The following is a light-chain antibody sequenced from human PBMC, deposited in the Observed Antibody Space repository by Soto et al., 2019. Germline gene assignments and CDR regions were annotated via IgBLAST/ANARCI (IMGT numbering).Light chain of an antibody. J-gene: IGLJ1*01. CDR2: SNN. V-gene: IGLV1-44*01. CDR3: SSYAGSSNV. CDR1: SSNIGGNV. Sequence: QSVLTQPPSASGTPGQKVTISCSGGSSNIGGNVVNWYQVLPGMAPKLLIYSNNQRPSGVPDRFSGSKSGNTASLTVSGLQAEDEADYYCSSYAGSSNVFGTGTKLTVL.